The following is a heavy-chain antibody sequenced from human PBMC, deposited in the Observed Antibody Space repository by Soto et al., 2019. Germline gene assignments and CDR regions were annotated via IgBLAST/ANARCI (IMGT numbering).Heavy chain of an antibody. CDR2: IYYSGST. D-gene: IGHD3-9*01. V-gene: IGHV4-39*01. Sequence: SETLSLTCTVPGGSISSSSYYWGWIRQPPGKGLEWIGSIYYSGSTYYNPSLKSRVTISVDTSKNQFSLKLSSVTAADTAVYYCAVSALSDILAGYQPNYYYYGMDGWGQGTTVTVAS. J-gene: IGHJ6*02. CDR3: AVSALSDILAGYQPNYYYYGMDG. CDR1: GGSISSSSYY.